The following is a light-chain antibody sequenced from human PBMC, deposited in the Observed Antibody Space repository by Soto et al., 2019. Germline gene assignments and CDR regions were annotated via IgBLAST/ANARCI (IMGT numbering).Light chain of an antibody. CDR3: QQYNNWPPWT. CDR1: QSVRSN. CDR2: GAS. V-gene: IGKV3-15*01. Sequence: EIVMTQSPATLSVSPGESATLSCRASQSVRSNLAWYQQRPGQSPRLLIFGASTRATGVPVRFSGSGSGTHFTLTISSLQSEDFAVYYCQQYNNWPPWTFGQGTKVEIK. J-gene: IGKJ1*01.